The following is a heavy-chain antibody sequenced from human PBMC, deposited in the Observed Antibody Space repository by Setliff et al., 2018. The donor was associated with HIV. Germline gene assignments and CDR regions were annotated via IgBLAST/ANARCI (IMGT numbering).Heavy chain of an antibody. D-gene: IGHD3-3*01. CDR3: ARAPNTIFGVIIIPVYFDY. V-gene: IGHV4-4*09. Sequence: PSETLSLTCTVSGGSINSHYWSWIRQSPGKGLEWIGYIYSSGSAKYNPSLKSRVTISVDTSNNQVSLKLNSVTAADTAVYYCARAPNTIFGVIIIPVYFDYWGQGTLVTVSS. CDR2: IYSSGSA. CDR1: GGSINSHY. J-gene: IGHJ4*02.